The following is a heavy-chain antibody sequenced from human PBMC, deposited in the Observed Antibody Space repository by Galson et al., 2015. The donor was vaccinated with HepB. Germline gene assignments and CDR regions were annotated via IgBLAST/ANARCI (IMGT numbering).Heavy chain of an antibody. CDR2: IWYDGSNK. J-gene: IGHJ6*02. CDR3: AKVSGYDYYYNYGMDV. CDR1: GFTFSSFG. V-gene: IGHV3-33*06. Sequence: SLRLSCAASGFTFSSFGMHWVRQAPGKGLEWVAVIWYDGSNKYYADSVKGRFTISRDTSKNTLYLQMNSLRVEDTAVYYCAKVSGYDYYYNYGMDVWGQGTTVTVSS. D-gene: IGHD5-12*01.